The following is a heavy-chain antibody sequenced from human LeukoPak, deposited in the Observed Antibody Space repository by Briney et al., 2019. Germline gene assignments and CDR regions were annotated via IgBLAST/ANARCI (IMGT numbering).Heavy chain of an antibody. D-gene: IGHD6-19*01. CDR3: ARVGSSGWYRGPFDY. Sequence: SETLSLTCAVSGGSISTYYWNWIRQPPGKGLEWIGYIYYTGSTIYNPSLKSRVTISVDTSKNQFSPKLSSVTAADTAVYYCARVGSSGWYRGPFDYWGQGTLVTVSS. V-gene: IGHV4-59*01. CDR2: IYYTGST. J-gene: IGHJ4*02. CDR1: GGSISTYY.